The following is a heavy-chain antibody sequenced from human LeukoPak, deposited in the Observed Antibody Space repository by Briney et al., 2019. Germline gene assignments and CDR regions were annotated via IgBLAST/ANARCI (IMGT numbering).Heavy chain of an antibody. J-gene: IGHJ5*02. V-gene: IGHV1-69*04. D-gene: IGHD4-23*01. CDR2: TNPILGMA. CDR3: VRKDYGGRPRGFDL. Sequence: ASVKVSCKASGGTFSSYAISWVRQAAGHGREGMGRTNPILGMANYAQKLQGRVTSTADKYTSPAYLYLSKLRSEDTAAHYCVRKDYGGRPRGFDLWGWGQGVTVSA. CDR1: GGTFSSYA.